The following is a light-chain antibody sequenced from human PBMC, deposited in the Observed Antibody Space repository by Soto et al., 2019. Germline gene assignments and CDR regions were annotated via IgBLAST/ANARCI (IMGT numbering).Light chain of an antibody. Sequence: SALTQPRSVSGSPGQSVTISCSGTSSDVGGYNYVSWYQQHPGKAPQLMIYDVSKWPSGVPDRFSGSKSGNTASLTISGLQAEDEAAYYCCSHEGRYTCVFGTGTKVTV. J-gene: IGLJ1*01. V-gene: IGLV2-11*01. CDR3: CSHEGRYTCV. CDR1: SSDVGGYNY. CDR2: DVS.